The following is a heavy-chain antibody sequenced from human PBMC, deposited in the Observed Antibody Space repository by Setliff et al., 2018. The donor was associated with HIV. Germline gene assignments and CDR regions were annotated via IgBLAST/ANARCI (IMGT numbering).Heavy chain of an antibody. J-gene: IGHJ6*03. Sequence: PSETLSLTCTVSGGSISTYYWSWIRQPPGKGLEWIGYIFYSGSTNYNPSLKSRVTISVDTSKNQFSLKLSSVTAADTAVYYCARDRRGYYYGSGSCYMDVWGTGTTVTVS. D-gene: IGHD3-10*01. CDR3: ARDRRGYYYGSGSCYMDV. V-gene: IGHV4-59*12. CDR2: IFYSGST. CDR1: GGSISTYY.